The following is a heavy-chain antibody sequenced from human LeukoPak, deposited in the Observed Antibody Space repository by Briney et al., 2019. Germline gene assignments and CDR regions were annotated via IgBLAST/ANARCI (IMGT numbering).Heavy chain of an antibody. D-gene: IGHD2-21*01. J-gene: IGHJ2*01. Sequence: GGSLRLSCAASGFTFSGSAMHWVRQASGKGLEWVGRIRSKANSYATAYAASAKGRFTISRDDSKNTAYLQMNSLKTEDTAVYYCARAGGGGINWYFDLWGRGTLVTVSS. CDR1: GFTFSGSA. CDR3: ARAGGGGINWYFDL. CDR2: IRSKANSYAT. V-gene: IGHV3-73*01.